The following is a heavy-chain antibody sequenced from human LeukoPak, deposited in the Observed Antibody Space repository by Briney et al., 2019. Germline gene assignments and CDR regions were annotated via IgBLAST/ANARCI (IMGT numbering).Heavy chain of an antibody. CDR1: GFTFSSYA. Sequence: GGSLRLSCAASGFTFSSYAMSWVRQAPGKGLEWVSAISGSGGSTYYADSVKGRFTISRDNSKNTLYLQTNSLRAEDTAVYYCAKDRMRSSAGKDFQHWGQGTLVTVSS. V-gene: IGHV3-23*01. J-gene: IGHJ1*01. CDR2: ISGSGGST. D-gene: IGHD6-13*01. CDR3: AKDRMRSSAGKDFQH.